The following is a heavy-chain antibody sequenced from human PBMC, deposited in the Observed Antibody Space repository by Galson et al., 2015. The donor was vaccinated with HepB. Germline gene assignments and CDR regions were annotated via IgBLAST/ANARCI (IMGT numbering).Heavy chain of an antibody. D-gene: IGHD3-10*01. J-gene: IGHJ4*02. CDR3: ARGVRGVITYYFDY. Sequence: SCKASGGTFSSYTISWVRQAPGQGLEWMGRIIPILGIANYAQKFQGRVTITADKSTSTAYMELSSLRSEDTAVYYCARGVRGVITYYFDYWGQGTLVTVSS. CDR2: IIPILGIA. CDR1: GGTFSSYT. V-gene: IGHV1-69*02.